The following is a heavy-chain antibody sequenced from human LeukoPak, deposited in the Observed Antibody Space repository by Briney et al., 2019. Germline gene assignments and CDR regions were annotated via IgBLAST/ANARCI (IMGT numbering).Heavy chain of an antibody. CDR2: INNNGNHT. V-gene: IGHV3-64D*09. CDR1: GCTSSFFV. D-gene: IGHD1-26*01. Sequence: PAESLTLSCSAAGCTSSFFVMEWVRQVAGLVMEYDAIINNNGNHTDYAGSVKGRFTVARDNSKNTLYLQMSSLRPEDTAVYYCVKDLSGSFSFDQWGQGTLVTVSS. CDR3: VKDLSGSFSFDQ. J-gene: IGHJ4*02.